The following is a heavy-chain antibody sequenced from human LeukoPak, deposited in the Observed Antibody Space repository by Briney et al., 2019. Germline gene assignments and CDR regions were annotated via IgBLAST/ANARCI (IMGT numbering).Heavy chain of an antibody. CDR2: INDDSRHL. Sequence: PGGSLRLSCGAFGFTSRNYAMRWVRQAPGKGVEWVSSINDDSRHLYYAESVRGRFSISRDNSENILYLQMNRLRGEDTAVYYCAKDPPEGGWRVSWGQGTQVAVSS. D-gene: IGHD5-12*01. J-gene: IGHJ5*02. V-gene: IGHV3-23*01. CDR3: AKDPPEGGWRVS. CDR1: GFTSRNYA.